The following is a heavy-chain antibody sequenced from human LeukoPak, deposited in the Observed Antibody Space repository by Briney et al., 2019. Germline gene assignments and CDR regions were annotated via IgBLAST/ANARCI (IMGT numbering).Heavy chain of an antibody. Sequence: SETLSLTCTVSGGSISSSSYYWGWIRQPPGKGLEWIGEINHSGSTNYNPSLKSRVTISVDTSKNQFSLKLSSVTAADTAVYYCARRGIHAGIGEAWFDPWGQGTLVTVSS. V-gene: IGHV4-39*07. CDR3: ARRGIHAGIGEAWFDP. J-gene: IGHJ5*02. D-gene: IGHD3-10*01. CDR2: INHSGST. CDR1: GGSISSSSYY.